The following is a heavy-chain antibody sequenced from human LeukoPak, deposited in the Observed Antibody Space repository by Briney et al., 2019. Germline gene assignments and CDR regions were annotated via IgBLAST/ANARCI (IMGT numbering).Heavy chain of an antibody. CDR3: ARSYAHDC. D-gene: IGHD2-2*01. Sequence: PSETLSLTCAVHGGSLSGAKWCWIRQPPGKGLEWIGEINHSGSTNYNPSLKSRVTISVDTSKNQFSLKLSSVTAADTAVYYCARSYAHDCWGQGSLVSVSS. CDR2: INHSGST. V-gene: IGHV4-34*01. J-gene: IGHJ4*02. CDR1: GGSLSGAK.